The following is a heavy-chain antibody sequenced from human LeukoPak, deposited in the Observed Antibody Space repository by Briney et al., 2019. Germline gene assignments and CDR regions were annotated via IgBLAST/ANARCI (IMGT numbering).Heavy chain of an antibody. Sequence: PSETLSLTCAVSGGSFSGYHWTWIRQSPGKGLEWIGEIIHSGRTNYSPSLESRVTLSVDTPNNQFSLKLNSVTAADTAVYYCARGTVLMHYATFDSWGQGTLVTVSS. J-gene: IGHJ4*02. V-gene: IGHV4-34*12. CDR1: GGSFSGYH. CDR2: IIHSGRT. D-gene: IGHD2-8*01. CDR3: ARGTVLMHYATFDS.